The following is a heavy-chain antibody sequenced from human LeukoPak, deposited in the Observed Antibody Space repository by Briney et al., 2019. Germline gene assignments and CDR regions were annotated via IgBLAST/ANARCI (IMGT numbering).Heavy chain of an antibody. Sequence: GGSLRLSCAASGFSFNNYTMSWVRQAPGKGLEWVSAISGGGDATKYADSVKGRFTISRDNSKNTLYLQMNSLRAEDTAVYYCAKAEYCSSTSCPYYFDYWGQGTLVTVSS. CDR3: AKAEYCSSTSCPYYFDY. V-gene: IGHV3-23*01. J-gene: IGHJ4*02. D-gene: IGHD2-2*01. CDR1: GFSFNNYT. CDR2: ISGGGDAT.